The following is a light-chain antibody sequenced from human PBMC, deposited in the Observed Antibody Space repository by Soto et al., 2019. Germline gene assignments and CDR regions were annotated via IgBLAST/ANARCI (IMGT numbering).Light chain of an antibody. CDR1: QSVSTD. J-gene: IGKJ5*01. V-gene: IGKV3-20*01. CDR2: GAS. Sequence: ALAQSPVALSLSPGERATLSCRASQSVSTDLAWYQQKPGQAPRLLIYGASSRATGIPDRFSGSGSGTDFTLTISRLEPEDFAVYYCQQYGSSPITFGQGTRLEIK. CDR3: QQYGSSPIT.